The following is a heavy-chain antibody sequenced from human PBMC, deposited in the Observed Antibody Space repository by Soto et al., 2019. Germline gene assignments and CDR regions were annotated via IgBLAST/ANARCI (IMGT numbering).Heavy chain of an antibody. CDR3: AKGDYYDSSGYYYGFDY. D-gene: IGHD3-22*01. CDR1: GCTFSSYG. Sequence: GVSLRVSCAAAGCTFSSYGMSWVRTTTGKGLEWVSAISGSGGSTYYADSVKGRFTISRDNSKNTLYLQMNSLRAEDTAVYYCAKGDYYDSSGYYYGFDYWGQGTLVTVSS. CDR2: ISGSGGST. V-gene: IGHV3-23*01. J-gene: IGHJ4*02.